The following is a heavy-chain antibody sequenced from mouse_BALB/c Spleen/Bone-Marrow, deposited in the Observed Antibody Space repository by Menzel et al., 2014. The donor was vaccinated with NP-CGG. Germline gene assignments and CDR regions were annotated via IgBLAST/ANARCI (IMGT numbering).Heavy chain of an antibody. CDR2: IDPASGNI. V-gene: IGHV14-3*02. D-gene: IGHD4-1*01. J-gene: IGHJ2*01. Sequence: EVKLMESGTDLVKPGASVKLSCTASGFNIKDTYMHWVEQRPEQGLDWIGRIDPASGNIQYDPKSQGRAAITADTSSNTAYLQLSSLTSEDTAVYYCASLTGTSDHWAQATPLTVSS. CDR3: ASLTGTSDH. CDR1: GFNIKDTY.